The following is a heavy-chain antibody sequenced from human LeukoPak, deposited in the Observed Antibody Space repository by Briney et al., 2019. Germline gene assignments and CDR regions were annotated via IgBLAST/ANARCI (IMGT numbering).Heavy chain of an antibody. V-gene: IGHV3-23*01. J-gene: IGHJ4*02. CDR3: ARAHYYDSSGFDY. CDR2: FSGSGGST. CDR1: GFTFSSYA. Sequence: GGSLRLSCAASGFTFSSYAMSWVRQAPGKGLEWVSSFSGSGGSTYYADSVKGRFTISRDNSKNTLYLQMNSLRAEDTAVYYCARAHYYDSSGFDYWGQGTLVTVSS. D-gene: IGHD3-22*01.